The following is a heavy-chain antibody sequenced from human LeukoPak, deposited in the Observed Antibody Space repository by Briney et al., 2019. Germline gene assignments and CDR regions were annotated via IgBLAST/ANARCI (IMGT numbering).Heavy chain of an antibody. CDR2: ISWDGSTT. D-gene: IGHD1-1*01. J-gene: IGHJ4*02. CDR1: GFTFDDYA. CDR3: AKKANGLYFDF. V-gene: IGHV3-43D*03. Sequence: GGSLRLSXAASGFTFDDYAMHWVCQAPGKGLEWVSLISWDGSTTSYADSVKGRFTISRDNSKDSLYLQMSSLRAEDTALYYCAKKANGLYFDFWGQGTLVTVSS.